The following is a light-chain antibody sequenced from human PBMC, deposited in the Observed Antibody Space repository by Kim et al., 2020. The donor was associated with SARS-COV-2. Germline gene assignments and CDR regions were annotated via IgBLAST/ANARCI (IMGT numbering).Light chain of an antibody. CDR2: GKN. J-gene: IGLJ2*01. CDR1: SLRSYY. V-gene: IGLV3-19*01. CDR3: NSRDSSGNHVV. Sequence: ALGQPVRFTCQGDSLRSYYASWYQQKPGQAPVLVIYGKNNRPSGIPDRFSGSSSGNTASLTITGAQAEDEADYYCNSRDSSGNHVVFGGGTQLTVL.